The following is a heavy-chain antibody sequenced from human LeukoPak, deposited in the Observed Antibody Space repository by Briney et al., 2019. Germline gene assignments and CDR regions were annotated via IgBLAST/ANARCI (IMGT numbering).Heavy chain of an antibody. D-gene: IGHD6-19*01. CDR2: INSDGSDT. CDR1: GFTFSSYW. CDR3: ASCVAVPGLPDY. Sequence: GGSLRLSCAASGFTFSSYWMYWVRQAPGKGLVWVSRINSDGSDTSYADSVQGRFTISRGNAKNTLYLQMNSLRAEDTAVYYCASCVAVPGLPDYWGQGTLVTVSS. J-gene: IGHJ4*02. V-gene: IGHV3-74*01.